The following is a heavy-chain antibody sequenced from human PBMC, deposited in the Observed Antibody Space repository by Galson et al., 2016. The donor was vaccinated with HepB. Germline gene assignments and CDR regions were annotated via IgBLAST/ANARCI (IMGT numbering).Heavy chain of an antibody. CDR1: GGSFKDYY. CDR2: IFHGGSA. V-gene: IGHV4-34*12. CDR3: ARVRYYFDY. Sequence: TLSLTCAVYGGSFKDYYWSWIRQPPGKGLEWIGEIFHGGSANYNPSLKSRVTISLDTSNNQFSLQLSSVTAADTAVYYCARVRYYFDYWGQGTLVTVSS. J-gene: IGHJ4*02.